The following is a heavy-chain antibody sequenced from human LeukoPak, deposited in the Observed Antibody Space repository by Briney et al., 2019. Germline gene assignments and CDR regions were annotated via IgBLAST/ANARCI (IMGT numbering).Heavy chain of an antibody. J-gene: IGHJ5*02. D-gene: IGHD6-6*01. CDR2: IYHSGSP. CDR3: ARGPPTERAALPNWFDP. V-gene: IGHV4-59*12. CDR1: GGSISSYY. Sequence: PSETLSLTCTVSGGSISSYYWSWIRQPPGKGLEWIGYIYHSGSPYYNPSLKSRVTISVDMSKNQFSLKLTSVTAADTAVYYCARGPPTERAALPNWFDPWGQGTLVTVSS.